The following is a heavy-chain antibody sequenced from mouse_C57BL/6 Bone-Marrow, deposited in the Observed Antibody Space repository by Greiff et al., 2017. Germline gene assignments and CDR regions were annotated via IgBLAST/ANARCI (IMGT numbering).Heavy chain of an antibody. J-gene: IGHJ1*03. CDR3: ARLGTTVGLDV. V-gene: IGHV5-6*01. Sequence: EVQLVESGGDLVKPGGSLKLSCAASGFTFSSYGMSWVRQTPDKRLEWVATISSGGSYPYYPDSVTGRFTISRDNAKNTLYLQMSSLKSEDTAMYYCARLGTTVGLDVWGTGTTVTVSS. D-gene: IGHD1-1*01. CDR1: GFTFSSYG. CDR2: ISSGGSYP.